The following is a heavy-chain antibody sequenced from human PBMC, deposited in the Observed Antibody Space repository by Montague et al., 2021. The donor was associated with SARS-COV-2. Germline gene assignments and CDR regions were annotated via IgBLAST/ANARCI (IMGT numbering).Heavy chain of an antibody. D-gene: IGHD3-3*01. Sequence: SETLSLTCTVSGASISGRSYYWGWIRQPPGKGLEWIGFKYYSGSTYYNPTLKSRVTISVDTSKNQFSLKLSSVTAADTAVYYCATLPSSITNFGVVKGYYFDDWGQGTLVTVSS. CDR1: GASISGRSYY. V-gene: IGHV4-39*01. CDR2: KYYSGST. CDR3: ATLPSSITNFGVVKGYYFDD. J-gene: IGHJ4*02.